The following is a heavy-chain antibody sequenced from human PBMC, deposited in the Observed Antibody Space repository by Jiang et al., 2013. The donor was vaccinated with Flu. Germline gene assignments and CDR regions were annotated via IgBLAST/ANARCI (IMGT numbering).Heavy chain of an antibody. J-gene: IGHJ4*02. Sequence: KGRFTISRDDSKNTLYLQMNSLKTEDTAVYYCTTLGIRYFDWLFGGQGTLVTVSS. D-gene: IGHD3-9*01. V-gene: IGHV3-15*01. CDR3: TTLGIRYFDWLF.